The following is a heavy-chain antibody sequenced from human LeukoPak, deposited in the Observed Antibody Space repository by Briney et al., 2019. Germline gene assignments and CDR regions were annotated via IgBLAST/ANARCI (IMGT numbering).Heavy chain of an antibody. V-gene: IGHV3-53*01. CDR1: GFTVSSNY. D-gene: IGHD6-6*01. CDR3: ARDSSSRLGFDY. J-gene: IGHJ4*02. Sequence: PGGSLRPSCAASGFTVSSNYMSWVRQAPGKGLEWVSVIYSGGSTYYADSVKGRFTISRDNSKNTLYLQMNSLRAEDTAVYYCARDSSSRLGFDYWGQGTLVTVSS. CDR2: IYSGGST.